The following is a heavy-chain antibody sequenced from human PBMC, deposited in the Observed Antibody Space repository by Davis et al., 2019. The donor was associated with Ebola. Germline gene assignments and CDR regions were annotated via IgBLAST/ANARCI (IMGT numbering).Heavy chain of an antibody. J-gene: IGHJ5*02. CDR1: GYTFIGYY. CDR3: ARDHSSSSEAWWFDP. V-gene: IGHV1-2*02. CDR2: INPHGGGT. D-gene: IGHD6-6*01. Sequence: ASVKVSCKASGYTFIGYYIHWVRQAPGQGLEWMGWINPHGGGTNYAQRFQDRVNMTRDMSISTAYMDLSGLRSEDTAVYYCARDHSSSSEAWWFDPWGQGTLVNVSS.